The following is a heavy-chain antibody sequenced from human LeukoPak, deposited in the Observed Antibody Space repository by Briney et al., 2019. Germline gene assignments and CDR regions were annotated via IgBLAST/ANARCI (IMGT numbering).Heavy chain of an antibody. D-gene: IGHD3-22*01. CDR2: IYRGGST. J-gene: IGHJ3*02. CDR3: ARDSITMNNAAFGI. CDR1: GFTVSSNY. V-gene: IGHV3-53*01. Sequence: GGSLRLSCAASGFTVSSNYMSWVRQAPGKGLEWVSVIYRGGSTYYADSVKGRFTISRDNSKNTLYLQMNSLRAEDTAVYYCARDSITMNNAAFGIWGQGTMVTVSS.